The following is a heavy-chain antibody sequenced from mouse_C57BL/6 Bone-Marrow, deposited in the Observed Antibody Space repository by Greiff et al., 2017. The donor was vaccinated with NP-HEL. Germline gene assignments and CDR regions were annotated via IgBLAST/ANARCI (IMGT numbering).Heavy chain of an antibody. J-gene: IGHJ1*03. CDR2: ISGGGGNT. Sequence: EVKVVESGGGLVKPGGSLKLSCAASGFTFSSYTMSWVRQTPEKRLEWVATISGGGGNTYYPDSVKGRFTISRDNAKNTLYLQMSSLRSEDTALYYCARHARYLYFDVWGTGTTVTVSS. V-gene: IGHV5-9*01. CDR3: ARHARYLYFDV. CDR1: GFTFSSYT.